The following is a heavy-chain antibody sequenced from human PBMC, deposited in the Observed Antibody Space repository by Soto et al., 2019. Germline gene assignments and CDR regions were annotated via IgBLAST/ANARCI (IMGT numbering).Heavy chain of an antibody. V-gene: IGHV3-23*01. CDR3: AKDFLGVVPDAFDI. CDR1: GFTFSSFA. J-gene: IGHJ3*02. D-gene: IGHD3-16*01. Sequence: EMQLLESGGGLVQPGGSLRLSCAATGFTFSSFAMTWVRQAPGRGLEWVSGVRGSGDITSYANSVKGRFTISRDNSKNTLYLQMNSLRADDTALYYCAKDFLGVVPDAFDIWGQGTMVTVSS. CDR2: VRGSGDIT.